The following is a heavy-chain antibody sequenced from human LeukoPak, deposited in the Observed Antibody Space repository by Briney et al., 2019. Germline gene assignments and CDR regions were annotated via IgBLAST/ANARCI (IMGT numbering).Heavy chain of an antibody. V-gene: IGHV3-66*01. J-gene: IGHJ4*02. CDR1: GFTVSTNY. Sequence: GGSLRLSCAASGFTVSTNYMSWVRQAPGKGLECVSVLYSGGSTYYTDSVKGRFTISRDNSNNTLYLQMNNLRAEDTAVYYCAMDSAWLPLKFDYWAREPWSPSPQ. CDR2: LYSGGST. CDR3: AMDSAWLPLKFDY. D-gene: IGHD5-24*01.